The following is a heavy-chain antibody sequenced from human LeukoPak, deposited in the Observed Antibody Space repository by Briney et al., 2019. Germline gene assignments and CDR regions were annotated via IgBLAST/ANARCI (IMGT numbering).Heavy chain of an antibody. CDR3: ARDLAYSRLDY. CDR2: INPEGSEK. D-gene: IGHD5-18*01. CDR1: GLTFSSSW. J-gene: IGHJ4*02. V-gene: IGHV3-7*01. Sequence: GRSLRLSCAVSGLTFSSSWMDWVRQAPGKGLEWVASINPEGSEKYSADSVKGRFTISRDNAKNSLYLQMDSLRVEDTAFYYCARDLAYSRLDYWGQGMLVTVSS.